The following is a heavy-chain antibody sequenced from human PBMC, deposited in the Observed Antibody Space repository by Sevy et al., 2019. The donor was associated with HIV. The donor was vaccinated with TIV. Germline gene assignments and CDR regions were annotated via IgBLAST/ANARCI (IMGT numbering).Heavy chain of an antibody. D-gene: IGHD6-19*01. CDR3: ARELMAGDFDY. CDR1: GFTFSSYW. J-gene: IGHJ4*02. V-gene: IGHV3-74*01. Sequence: GGSLRLSCAASGFTFSSYWMHWVRQAPGKGLVWVSRINSDGSNTSYADSVKGRFTISRDNAKNTLYLQMNSLRAEDTAVYYCARELMAGDFDYWGQGTLVTVSS. CDR2: INSDGSNT.